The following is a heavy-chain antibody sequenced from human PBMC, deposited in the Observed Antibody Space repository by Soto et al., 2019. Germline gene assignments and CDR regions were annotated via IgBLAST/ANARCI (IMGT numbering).Heavy chain of an antibody. Sequence: QVQLVQSGAEEKKPGSSVRVSCKTSEGTFNNYAISWVRQAPGQGLEWMGGIIPLFDAVKYAQKFQGRVTITADKSTSTAYMELHTLTSEDTAVYYCARDDALRETSGYFYLDYWGQGTPVTVTS. V-gene: IGHV1-69*06. CDR1: EGTFNNYA. D-gene: IGHD3-22*01. CDR2: IIPLFDAV. J-gene: IGHJ4*02. CDR3: ARDDALRETSGYFYLDY.